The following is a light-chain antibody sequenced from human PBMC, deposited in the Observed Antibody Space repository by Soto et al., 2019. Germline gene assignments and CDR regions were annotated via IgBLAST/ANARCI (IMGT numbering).Light chain of an antibody. CDR3: QQLNSYPRT. J-gene: IGKJ1*01. CDR2: AAS. V-gene: IGKV1-9*01. CDR1: QGISSY. Sequence: DIQLTQSPSFLSASVGDRVTITCRASQGISSYLAWYQQKPGKAPKLLIYAASTLQSGVPSRFSGSGSGTEFTLTNSRLQPEDFATYYCQQLNSYPRTFGQGTKVEIK.